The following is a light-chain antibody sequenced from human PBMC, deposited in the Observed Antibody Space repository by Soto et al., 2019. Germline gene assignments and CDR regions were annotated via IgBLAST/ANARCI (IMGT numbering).Light chain of an antibody. Sequence: EIVLTQSPATLSLSPGERATLSCRASQSVSSYLAWYQQKPGQAPRLLIYDASNRATGIPARFSGSGSGTDFTLTISSLEPEDFAVYYCQQRSNWPTITFGHGTRLEIK. J-gene: IGKJ5*01. V-gene: IGKV3-11*01. CDR1: QSVSSY. CDR2: DAS. CDR3: QQRSNWPTIT.